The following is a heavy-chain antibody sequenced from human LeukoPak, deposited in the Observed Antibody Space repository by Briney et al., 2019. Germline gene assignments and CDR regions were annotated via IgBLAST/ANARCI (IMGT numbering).Heavy chain of an antibody. Sequence: SETLSLTCVVSGGSISSGGYSWSWIRQPPGKGLEWIGYIYYSGSTYYNPSLKSRVTISVDTSKNQFSLKLSSVTAADTAVYYCARGPDLDYWGQGTLVTVSS. V-gene: IGHV4-30-4*07. D-gene: IGHD1-14*01. CDR2: IYYSGST. CDR3: ARGPDLDY. J-gene: IGHJ4*02. CDR1: GGSISSGGYS.